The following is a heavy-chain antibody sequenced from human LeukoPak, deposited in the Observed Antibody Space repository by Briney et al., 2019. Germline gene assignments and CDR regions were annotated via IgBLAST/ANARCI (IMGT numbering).Heavy chain of an antibody. CDR1: GYSFPSYW. Sequence: GESLKISCKGSGYSFPSYWIGWVRQMPGKGLEWMGIIFPGSSDARYSPSFQGQVTISADKSISTAYLQWSSLKASDTAMYYCTRRGYSYDFFDSWGQGTLVTVSS. CDR2: IFPGSSDA. D-gene: IGHD5-18*01. V-gene: IGHV5-51*01. J-gene: IGHJ4*02. CDR3: TRRGYSYDFFDS.